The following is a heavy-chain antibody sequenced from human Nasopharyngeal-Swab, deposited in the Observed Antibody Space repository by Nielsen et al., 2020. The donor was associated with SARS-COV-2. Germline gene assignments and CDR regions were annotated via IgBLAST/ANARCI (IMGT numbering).Heavy chain of an antibody. J-gene: IGHJ4*02. V-gene: IGHV3-23*01. D-gene: IGHD1-26*01. Sequence: VRQMPGKGLEWVSAISGGGGSTYYADSVKGRFTISRDNSKNTLYLQMNSLRAEDTAVYYCARNPGAFFDYWGQGTLVTVSS. CDR3: ARNPGAFFDY. CDR2: ISGGGGST.